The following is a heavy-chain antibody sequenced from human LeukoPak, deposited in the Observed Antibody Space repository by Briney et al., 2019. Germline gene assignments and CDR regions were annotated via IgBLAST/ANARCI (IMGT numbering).Heavy chain of an antibody. CDR2: IIPILGIA. J-gene: IGHJ4*02. CDR1: GGTFSSYA. Sequence: SVKVSCKASGGTFSSYAISWVRQAPGQGFEWMGRIIPILGIANYAQKFQGRVTITADKSTSTAYMELSSLRSEDTAVYYCAREGYYYDSTQYYFDYWGQGTLVTVSS. V-gene: IGHV1-69*04. D-gene: IGHD3-22*01. CDR3: AREGYYYDSTQYYFDY.